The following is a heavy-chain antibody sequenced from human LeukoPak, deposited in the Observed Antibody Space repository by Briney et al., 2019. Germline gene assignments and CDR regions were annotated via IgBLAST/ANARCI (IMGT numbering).Heavy chain of an antibody. J-gene: IGHJ4*02. V-gene: IGHV3-48*01. D-gene: IGHD2-21*02. CDR1: GFTFSTYS. CDR3: ARGFNSYCGGDCYSPGY. CDR2: ISGSSSSSDGGAI. Sequence: GGSLRLSCTASGFTFSTYSMNWVRQAPGRGLEWVSYISGSSSSSDGGAIQYADSVKGRFTISRDNDKNSLYLQMNSLRADDTAVFYCARGFNSYCGGDCYSPGYWGQGTLVTVSS.